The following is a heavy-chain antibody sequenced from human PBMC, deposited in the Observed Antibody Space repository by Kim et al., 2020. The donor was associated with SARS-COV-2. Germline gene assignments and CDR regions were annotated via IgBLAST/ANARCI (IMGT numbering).Heavy chain of an antibody. V-gene: IGHV4-39*01. Sequence: SETLSLTCTVSGDSITNDRYFWGWIRQPPGRGLEWIGNVFYTGDIYAKPSLMGRLTISVDTSRTQFSLELRSVTAADAAVSFCARIKRFADYVDSWGQG. D-gene: IGHD3-10*01. J-gene: IGHJ4*02. CDR3: ARIKRFADYVDS. CDR1: GDSITNDRYF. CDR2: VFYTGDI.